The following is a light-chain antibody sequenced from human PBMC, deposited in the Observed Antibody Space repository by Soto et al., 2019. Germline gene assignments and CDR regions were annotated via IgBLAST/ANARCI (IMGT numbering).Light chain of an antibody. CDR1: QGIGNF. CDR3: QKYNSAPNT. J-gene: IGKJ2*01. CDR2: AAS. V-gene: IGKV1-27*01. Sequence: IQMTQSPSSLSASVGDRVTITCRASQGIGNFLAWYQQKPGKIPKLLIYAASTLQSGVPSRFSGSGSGTDCTLTITSLQPEDAAIDYCQKYNSAPNTFGQGTKLEIK.